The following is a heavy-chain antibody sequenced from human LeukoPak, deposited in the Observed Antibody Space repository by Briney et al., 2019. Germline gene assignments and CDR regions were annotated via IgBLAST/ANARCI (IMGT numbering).Heavy chain of an antibody. CDR2: IRYDGGNK. Sequence: TGGSLRLSCAASGFTFSNYGMHWVRQAPGKGLEWGAFIRYDGGNKYYADSVKGRFTIFRDNFKNTIYLQMNSLRAEDTAVYYCAKDGARVGATTYYYMDVWGKGTTVTVSS. J-gene: IGHJ6*03. D-gene: IGHD1-26*01. CDR3: AKDGARVGATTYYYMDV. V-gene: IGHV3-30*02. CDR1: GFTFSNYG.